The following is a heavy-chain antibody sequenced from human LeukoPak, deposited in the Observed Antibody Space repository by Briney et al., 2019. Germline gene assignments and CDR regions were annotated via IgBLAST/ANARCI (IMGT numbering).Heavy chain of an antibody. CDR3: ARGRNIRYFDWHGNAFDI. J-gene: IGHJ3*02. CDR2: INHSGST. V-gene: IGHV4-34*01. D-gene: IGHD3-9*01. CDR1: GGSFSGYY. Sequence: SETLSLTCAVYGGSFSGYYWSWIRQPPGKGLAWIEEINHSGSTNYNPSLKSRVTISVDTSKNQFSLKLNSVTAADTAVYYCARGRNIRYFDWHGNAFDIWGQGTMVTVSS.